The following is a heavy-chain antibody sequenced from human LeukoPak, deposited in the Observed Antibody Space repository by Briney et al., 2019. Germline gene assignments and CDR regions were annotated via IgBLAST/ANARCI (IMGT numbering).Heavy chain of an antibody. Sequence: GGSLRLSCAASGFTFSSYWMSWVRQAPGKGLEWVANIKQDGSEKYYVDSVKGRFTISRDNAKNSLYLQMNSLRAEDTAVYYCARDRRSMTGRAPLYWGQGTLVTVSS. CDR2: IKQDGSEK. J-gene: IGHJ4*02. D-gene: IGHD6-6*01. CDR3: ARDRRSMTGRAPLY. V-gene: IGHV3-7*01. CDR1: GFTFSSYW.